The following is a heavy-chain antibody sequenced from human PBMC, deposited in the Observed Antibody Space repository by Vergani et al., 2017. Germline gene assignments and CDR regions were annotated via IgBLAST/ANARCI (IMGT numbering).Heavy chain of an antibody. CDR2: VSTGTKSQ. Sequence: QLVESGGGWVQPGGSLRLSCVVSGFDFSSYIMNWVRQAPGKGLEWVSFVSTGTKSQSYAESVKGRFTISRDSAKNSLYLQMDSLRAEDTAVYYCTTDNQQSSLGHCSVTNCYGGVFDIWGQGTVVTVSS. J-gene: IGHJ3*02. V-gene: IGHV3-48*01. CDR3: TTDNQQSSLGHCSVTNCYGGVFDI. D-gene: IGHD2-15*01. CDR1: GFDFSSYI.